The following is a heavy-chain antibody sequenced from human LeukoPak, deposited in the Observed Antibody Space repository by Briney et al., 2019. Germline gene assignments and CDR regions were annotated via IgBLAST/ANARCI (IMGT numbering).Heavy chain of an antibody. Sequence: GGSRRLSCAASGFTLSSYTMNWVRQAPGKGLEWVSSISSSSSYIYYADSVKGRFTISRDNAKNSLFLQMHSLRAEDTAVYYCARAGSGYSSPSDYWGQGTLVTVSS. J-gene: IGHJ4*02. V-gene: IGHV3-21*01. CDR1: GFTLSSYT. CDR2: ISSSSSYI. CDR3: ARAGSGYSSPSDY. D-gene: IGHD6-13*01.